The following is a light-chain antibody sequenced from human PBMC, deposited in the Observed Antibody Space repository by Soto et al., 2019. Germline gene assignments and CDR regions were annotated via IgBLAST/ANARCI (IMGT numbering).Light chain of an antibody. CDR1: QSVSSNY. Sequence: DIVLTQSPGPLSLSPGERATLSCRASQSVSSNYLAWYQQQPGQAPRLLIYGASTRATGVPDRFSGSGSGTDFTLTISRLEPEDFAVYHCQQYGSLSWTFGQGTKVEIK. CDR2: GAS. J-gene: IGKJ1*01. V-gene: IGKV3-20*01. CDR3: QQYGSLSWT.